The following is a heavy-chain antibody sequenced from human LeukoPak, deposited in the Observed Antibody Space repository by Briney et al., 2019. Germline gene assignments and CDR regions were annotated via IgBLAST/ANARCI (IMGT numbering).Heavy chain of an antibody. D-gene: IGHD1-7*01. CDR2: IHYSGST. CDR3: ASTDWNYAH. CDR1: GGSITSYY. V-gene: IGHV4-59*08. Sequence: SETLSLTCTVSGGSITSYYWSWMRQSPGKGLEWIGYIHYSGSTNYNPSLKSRVTISLDTSKKQFSLRLSSVTAADTAVYYCASTDWNYAHWGQGTLVTVSS. J-gene: IGHJ1*01.